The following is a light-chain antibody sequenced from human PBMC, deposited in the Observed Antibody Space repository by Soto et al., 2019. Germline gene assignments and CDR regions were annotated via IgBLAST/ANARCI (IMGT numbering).Light chain of an antibody. CDR2: ASS. V-gene: IGLV2-14*01. J-gene: IGLJ1*01. CDR3: SSYTSGSTLYV. CDR1: SSDDGSYNY. Sequence: QSALTQPASVSGSPGQSITISCTGTSSDDGSYNYVSWYQHHPGKAPRLMIYASSNRPSGVSHRFSGSRSGNTASLTISGLQAEDEAYYYCSSYTSGSTLYVFGTGTKVTVL.